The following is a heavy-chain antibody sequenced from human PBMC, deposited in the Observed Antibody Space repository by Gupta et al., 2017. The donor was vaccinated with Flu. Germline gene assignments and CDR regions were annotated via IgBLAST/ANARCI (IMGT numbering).Heavy chain of an antibody. D-gene: IGHD4-4*01. CDR3: ARDVFLRGRKTDRSEQSDAFDI. Sequence: EVQLVESGGGLVQPGGSLRLSCAASGFTFSSYSLNWVRQAPGKGLEWVSYISSSSSTIYYADSVKGRFTISRDNAKNSLYLQMNSLRDEDTAVYYCARDVFLRGRKTDRSEQSDAFDIWGQGTMVTVSS. CDR2: ISSSSSTI. J-gene: IGHJ3*02. CDR1: GFTFSSYS. V-gene: IGHV3-48*02.